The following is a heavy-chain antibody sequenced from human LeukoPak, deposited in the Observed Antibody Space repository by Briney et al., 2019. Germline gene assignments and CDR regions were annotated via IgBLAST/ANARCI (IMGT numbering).Heavy chain of an antibody. CDR3: AKYQEASSRRFDY. J-gene: IGHJ4*02. CDR1: GFTLSSYA. Sequence: GGSLRLSCAASGFTLSSYAMGWVRQAPGKGLEWVSFIYSIGGNTYYADSVKGRFTISRDNSKNTLYLQMSSLRAEDTAVYYCAKYQEASSRRFDYWGQGTLVTVSS. CDR2: IYSIGGNT. V-gene: IGHV3-23*01. D-gene: IGHD6-6*01.